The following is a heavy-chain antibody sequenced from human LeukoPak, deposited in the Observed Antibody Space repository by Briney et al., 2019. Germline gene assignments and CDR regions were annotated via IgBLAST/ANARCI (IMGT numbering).Heavy chain of an antibody. J-gene: IGHJ4*02. CDR3: AFLRAYDYIWGRNFDY. D-gene: IGHD3-16*01. V-gene: IGHV3-23*01. Sequence: PGGSLRLSCAASGFTFSSYAMSWVRQAPGKGLEWVSAISGSGGSTYYADSVKGRFTISRDNSKNTLYLQMNSLRAEDTAAYYCAFLRAYDYIWGRNFDYWGQGTLVTVSS. CDR1: GFTFSSYA. CDR2: ISGSGGST.